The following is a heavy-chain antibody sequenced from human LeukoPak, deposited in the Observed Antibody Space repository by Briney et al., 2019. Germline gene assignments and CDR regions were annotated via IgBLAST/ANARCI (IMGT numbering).Heavy chain of an antibody. Sequence: GGSLRLSCAASGFTFSSYGMHWVRQAPGKGLEWVAVISYDGSNKYYADSVKGRFTISRDNSKNTLYLQMNSLRAEDTAVYYCAESSTYYDILTGYPTAEPYYFDYWGQGTLVTVSS. CDR2: ISYDGSNK. D-gene: IGHD3-9*01. CDR1: GFTFSSYG. V-gene: IGHV3-30*18. CDR3: AESSTYYDILTGYPTAEPYYFDY. J-gene: IGHJ4*02.